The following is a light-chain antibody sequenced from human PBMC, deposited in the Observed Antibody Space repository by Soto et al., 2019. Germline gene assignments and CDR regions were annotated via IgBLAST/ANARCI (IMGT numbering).Light chain of an antibody. CDR1: QSISIW. J-gene: IGKJ1*01. V-gene: IGKV1-39*01. Sequence: DIQMTQTSSALSACIEDRVSCPCRASQSISIWLAWYQQKPGKAPKLLIYAASSLQSGVPSRFSVSGSGTDFTLTICSLQPEDFATYYCQQSYSTPWSFGQGTKVDIK. CDR2: AAS. CDR3: QQSYSTPWS.